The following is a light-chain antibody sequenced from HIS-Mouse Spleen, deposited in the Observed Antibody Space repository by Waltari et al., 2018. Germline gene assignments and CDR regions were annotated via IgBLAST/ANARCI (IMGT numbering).Light chain of an antibody. CDR1: AFPKKS. CDR3: YSTDSSGNHRV. J-gene: IGLJ2*01. CDR2: EDS. Sequence: SYELTQPPPVSVAPGQTARNTCPGNAFPKKSAYWYQQKSGQAPVLVIYEDSKRPSGIPERFSGSSSGTMATLTISGAQVEDEADYYCYSTDSSGNHRVFGGGTKLTVL. V-gene: IGLV3-10*01.